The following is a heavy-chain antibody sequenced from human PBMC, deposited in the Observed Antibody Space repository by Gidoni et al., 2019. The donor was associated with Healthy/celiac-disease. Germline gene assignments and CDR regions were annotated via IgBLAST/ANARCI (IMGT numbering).Heavy chain of an antibody. J-gene: IGHJ4*02. Sequence: QVQLVESGGGVVQPGRSLRLSCAASGFTFSSYGMHWVRQAPGKGVEWVAVILYDGSNKYYADSVKGRFTISRDNSKNTLYLQMTSLRADDTAVYYCARDLLEWLFALDYLGQGTLVTVSS. CDR1: GFTFSSYG. CDR3: ARDLLEWLFALDY. D-gene: IGHD3-3*01. V-gene: IGHV3-33*01. CDR2: ILYDGSNK.